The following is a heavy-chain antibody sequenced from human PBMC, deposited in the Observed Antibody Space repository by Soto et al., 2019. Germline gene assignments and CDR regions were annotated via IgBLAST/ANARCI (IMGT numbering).Heavy chain of an antibody. CDR2: IIPMFGTP. J-gene: IGHJ4*02. Sequence: QVQLVQSGAEVKKPGSSVKVSCKASGDAFTNYIFDWVRQAPGQGLEWMGGIIPMFGTPKYAQTFQDRVTMSAVVSAGTAYLELTSLRVDDTAVYYCARGRDQPPVGLYFDSWGEGTRVTVSS. CDR3: ARGRDQPPVGLYFDS. D-gene: IGHD1-26*01. V-gene: IGHV1-69*01. CDR1: GDAFTNYI.